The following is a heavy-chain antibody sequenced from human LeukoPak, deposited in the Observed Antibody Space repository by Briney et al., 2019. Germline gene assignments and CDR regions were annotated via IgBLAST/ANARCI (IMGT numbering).Heavy chain of an antibody. D-gene: IGHD3-22*01. V-gene: IGHV3-11*01. CDR3: AKDPYVGGGYHFDS. CDR1: GFTFSDYY. J-gene: IGHJ4*02. Sequence: GGSLRLSCAASGFTFSDYYMSWIRQAPGKGLEWVSYISSSGSTIYHADSVKGRFTISRDNAKNSLYLQMNGLRAEDTAIYYCAKDPYVGGGYHFDSWGQGSLVTVSS. CDR2: ISSSGSTI.